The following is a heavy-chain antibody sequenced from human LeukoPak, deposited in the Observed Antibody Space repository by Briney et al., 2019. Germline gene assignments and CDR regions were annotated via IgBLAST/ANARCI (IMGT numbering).Heavy chain of an antibody. V-gene: IGHV3-23*01. CDR1: GFTFSSYA. CDR3: AKDLVRWLQLRRHRTIDY. CDR2: ISGSGGST. J-gene: IGHJ4*02. D-gene: IGHD5-24*01. Sequence: GGSLTLSCAASGFTFSSYAMSWVRQAPGKGLEWVSAISGSGGSTYYADSVKGRYTISRDNSKNTLYLQMNSLRAEDTAVYYCAKDLVRWLQLRRHRTIDYGGQGTLVTVSS.